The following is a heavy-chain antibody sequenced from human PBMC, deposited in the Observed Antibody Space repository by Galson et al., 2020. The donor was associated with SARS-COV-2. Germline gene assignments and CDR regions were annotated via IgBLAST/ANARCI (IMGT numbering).Heavy chain of an antibody. D-gene: IGHD3-16*02. CDR2: IDWDDDK. V-gene: IGHV2-70*11. CDR3: ARMRRPYRFFDP. CDR1: GFSLRTTAMC. Sequence: ESGPTLVKPTQTLTLTCSFSGFSLRTTAMCVSWIRQPPGKALEWLARIDWDDDKYYSASLKTRLTISKDTSKNQVVLTMTNVDPVDTATYYCARMRRPYRFFDPWGQGIMVTV. J-gene: IGHJ5*02.